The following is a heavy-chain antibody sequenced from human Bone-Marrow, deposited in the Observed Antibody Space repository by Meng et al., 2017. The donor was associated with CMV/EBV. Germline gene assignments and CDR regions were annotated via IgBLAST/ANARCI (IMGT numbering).Heavy chain of an antibody. CDR3: ARERVRNWVITTVAAQTAPPAGMAV. D-gene: IGHD2-21*02. Sequence: GGSLRLSCAVSEFTFRSYWMHWVRQAPGKGLVWVSRIDSDGRITTYADSVKGRFTISRDNAKNTLYLQMSSLRAEDTAVYYCARERVRNWVITTVAAQTAPPAGMAVWGQGTTVTVSS. V-gene: IGHV3-74*03. CDR1: EFTFRSYW. J-gene: IGHJ6*02. CDR2: IDSDGRIT.